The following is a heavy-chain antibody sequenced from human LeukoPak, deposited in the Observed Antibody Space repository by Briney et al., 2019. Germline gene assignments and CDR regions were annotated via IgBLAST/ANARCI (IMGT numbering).Heavy chain of an antibody. CDR1: GGTFSSYA. Sequence: GSSVKVSCKASGGTFSSYAISWVRQAPGQGLEWMGGIIPIFGTANYAQKFQGRVTITADESTSTAYMELSSLRSEDTAVYYCARDNTNNVVVTAAMNWFDPWGQGTLVTVSS. CDR2: IIPIFGTA. J-gene: IGHJ5*02. V-gene: IGHV1-69*01. D-gene: IGHD2-21*02. CDR3: ARDNTNNVVVTAAMNWFDP.